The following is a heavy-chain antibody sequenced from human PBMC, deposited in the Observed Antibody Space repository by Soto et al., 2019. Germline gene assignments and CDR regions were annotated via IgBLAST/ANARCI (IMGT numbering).Heavy chain of an antibody. Sequence: SETLSLTCAVSGGSIDSAGSYWSWIRQIPGRGLEWIGHIYHGGTTDYNPSLKSRITMSVDTSKNQFSLELNSVTVADTAVYYCAIYCSGGTCYDRIDFWGQGTLVTVSS. CDR1: GGSIDSAGSY. CDR3: AIYCSGGTCYDRIDF. CDR2: IYHGGTT. D-gene: IGHD2-15*01. J-gene: IGHJ4*02. V-gene: IGHV4-31*11.